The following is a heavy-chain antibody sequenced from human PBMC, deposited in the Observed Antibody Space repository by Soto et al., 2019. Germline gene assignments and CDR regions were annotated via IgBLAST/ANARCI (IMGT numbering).Heavy chain of an antibody. V-gene: IGHV1-18*01. CDR3: ATIRADCSGGSCYSGWGFRFDP. CDR1: GYTFTSYG. CDR2: ISAYNGNT. D-gene: IGHD2-15*01. J-gene: IGHJ5*02. Sequence: ASVEVSCKASGYTFTSYGTSWVRQAPGQGLEWMGWISAYNGNTNYAQKLQGRVTMTTDTSTSTAYMELRSLRSDDTAVYYCATIRADCSGGSCYSGWGFRFDPSGQGTLVTVSS.